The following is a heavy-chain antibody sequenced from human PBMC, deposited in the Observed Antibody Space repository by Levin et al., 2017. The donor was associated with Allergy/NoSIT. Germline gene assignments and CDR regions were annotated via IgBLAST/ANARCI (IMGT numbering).Heavy chain of an antibody. V-gene: IGHV4-34*01. CDR2: INHSGST. CDR3: ARVGIQLWLSVSSWFDP. Sequence: SETLSLTCAVYGGSFSGYYWSWIRQPPGKGLEWIGEINHSGSTNYNPSLKSRVTISVDTSKNQFSLKLSSVTAADTAVYYCARVGIQLWLSVSSWFDPWGQGTLVTVSS. CDR1: GGSFSGYY. D-gene: IGHD5-18*01. J-gene: IGHJ5*02.